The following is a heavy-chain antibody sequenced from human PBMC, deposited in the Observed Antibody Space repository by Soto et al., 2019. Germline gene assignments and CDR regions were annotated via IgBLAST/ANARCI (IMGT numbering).Heavy chain of an antibody. J-gene: IGHJ3*02. CDR2: ISSSSSYI. Sequence: GGSLRLSCAASGFAFSSYSMNWVRQAPGKGLEWVSSISSSSSYIYYADSVKGRFTISRDNAKNSLYLQMNSLRAEDTAVYYCARDPGCSSTSCYATDAFDIWGQGTMVTVSS. CDR3: ARDPGCSSTSCYATDAFDI. V-gene: IGHV3-21*01. D-gene: IGHD2-2*01. CDR1: GFAFSSYS.